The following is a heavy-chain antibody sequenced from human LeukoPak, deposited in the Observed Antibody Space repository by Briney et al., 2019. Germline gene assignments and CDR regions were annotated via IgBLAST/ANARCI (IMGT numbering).Heavy chain of an antibody. V-gene: IGHV4-39*01. CDR1: GGSISSISYY. J-gene: IGHJ5*02. CDR3: ARALGYCSGGSCTRGYNWFDP. D-gene: IGHD2-15*01. CDR2: IYYGGST. Sequence: PSETLSLTCTISGGSISSISYYRGWIRQPPGKGLEWIGSIYYGGSTYYNPSLKSRVTISVDTSMNQFSLKLSFVTTADTAVYYCARALGYCSGGSCTRGYNWFDPWGQGTLVTVPS.